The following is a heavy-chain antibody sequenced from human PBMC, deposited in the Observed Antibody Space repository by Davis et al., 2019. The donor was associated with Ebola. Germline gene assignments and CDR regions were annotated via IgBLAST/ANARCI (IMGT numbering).Heavy chain of an antibody. J-gene: IGHJ3*02. CDR3: VKDSSNIWFDI. CDR1: GFTFSNFW. D-gene: IGHD2/OR15-2a*01. V-gene: IGHV3-7*03. Sequence: PGGSLRLSCVASGFTFSNFWMSWVRQAPGKGLEWVANIKQDGGESYYVDSVKGRFAISRDNSRGTLYLQMNSLRVEDSAIYYCVKDSSNIWFDIWGQGTLVTVSS. CDR2: IKQDGGES.